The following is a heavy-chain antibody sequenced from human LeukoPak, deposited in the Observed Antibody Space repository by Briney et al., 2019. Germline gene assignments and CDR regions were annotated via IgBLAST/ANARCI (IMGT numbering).Heavy chain of an antibody. V-gene: IGHV4-38-2*02. J-gene: IGHJ4*02. Sequence: SETLSLTCTVSGYSISSGYYWGWIRQPPGKGLEWIGSIYHSGSTYYNPSLKSRVTISVDTSKNQFSLKLSSVTAADTAVYYCASTVPDGYNYYYFDYWGQGTLVTVSS. CDR2: IYHSGST. CDR3: ASTVPDGYNYYYFDY. CDR1: GYSISSGYY. D-gene: IGHD5-24*01.